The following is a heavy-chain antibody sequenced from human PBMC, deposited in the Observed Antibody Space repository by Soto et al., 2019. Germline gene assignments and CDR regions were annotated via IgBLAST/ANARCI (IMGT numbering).Heavy chain of an antibody. CDR3: ALFPEALPGSEARQKLVMGGGEYYGMDV. V-gene: IGHV4-39*01. CDR1: GGSISSSSYY. CDR2: IYYSGST. Sequence: SETLLLTCTVSGGSISSSSYYWGWIRQPPGKGLEWIGSIYYSGSTYYNPSLKSRVTISVDKSKNQFSLKLSSVTAADTAVYYCALFPEALPGSEARQKLVMGGGEYYGMDVWRQGTTVTVSS. D-gene: IGHD6-13*01. J-gene: IGHJ6*02.